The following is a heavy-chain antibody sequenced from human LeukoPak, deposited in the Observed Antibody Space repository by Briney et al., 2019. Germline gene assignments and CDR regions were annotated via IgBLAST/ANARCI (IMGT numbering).Heavy chain of an antibody. CDR2: IIPIFGTA. V-gene: IGHV1-69*06. D-gene: IGHD6-19*01. CDR3: ARDIPHSSGYYYGMDV. J-gene: IGHJ6*04. CDR1: GYTFTSYG. Sequence: ASVKVSCKASGYTFTSYGISWVRQAPGQGLEWMGGIIPIFGTANYAQKFQGRVTITADKSTSTAYMELSSLRSEDTAVYYCARDIPHSSGYYYGMDVWGKGTTVTVSS.